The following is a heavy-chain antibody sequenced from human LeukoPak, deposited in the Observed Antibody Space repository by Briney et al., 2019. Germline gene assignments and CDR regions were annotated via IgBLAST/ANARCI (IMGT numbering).Heavy chain of an antibody. J-gene: IGHJ4*02. CDR3: AKRPSDYGDYVSYFDY. CDR2: ISYDGSNK. D-gene: IGHD4-17*01. CDR1: GFTFSSYG. Sequence: SGGSLRLSCAASGFTFSSYGMHWVRQAPGKGLEWVAVISYDGSNKYYADSVKGRFTISRDNSKDTLYLQMNSLRAEDTAVYYCAKRPSDYGDYVSYFDYWGQGTLVTVSS. V-gene: IGHV3-30*18.